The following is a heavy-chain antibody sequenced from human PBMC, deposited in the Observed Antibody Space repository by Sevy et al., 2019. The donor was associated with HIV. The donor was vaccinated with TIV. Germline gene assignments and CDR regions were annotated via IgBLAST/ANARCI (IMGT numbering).Heavy chain of an antibody. CDR1: GFTFSTYN. CDR2: ISSSSNPI. J-gene: IGHJ4*02. V-gene: IGHV3-48*01. D-gene: IGHD6-6*01. CDR3: TRGKGSSDY. Sequence: GGSLRLSCAASGFTFSTYNMNWVRQAPGKGLEWISYISSSSNPIDYADSVKGRFTISRDNAKNSVYLQMNSLRGEDTTVYYCTRGKGSSDYWGQGTLVTVAS.